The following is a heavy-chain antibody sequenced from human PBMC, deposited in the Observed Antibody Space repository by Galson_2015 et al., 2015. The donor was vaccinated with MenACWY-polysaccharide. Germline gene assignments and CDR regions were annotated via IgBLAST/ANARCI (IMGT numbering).Heavy chain of an antibody. CDR1: GFTFSDLY. J-gene: IGHJ4*02. CDR2: SRNKARSYTT. Sequence: LRLSCAVSGFTFSDLYMAWVRQAPGKGLEWVGRSRNKARSYTTEYAAAVKDRFTISRDVSRNSLYLQMNSLKTEDTAVYYCVRAVPGAGPSWYIDYWGQGTQVTVSS. CDR3: VRAVPGAGPSWYIDY. D-gene: IGHD4-17*01. V-gene: IGHV3-72*01.